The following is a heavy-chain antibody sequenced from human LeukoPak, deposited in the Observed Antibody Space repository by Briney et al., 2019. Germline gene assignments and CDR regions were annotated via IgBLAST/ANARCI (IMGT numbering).Heavy chain of an antibody. CDR1: GGSISSYY. D-gene: IGHD3/OR15-3a*01. Sequence: SETLSLTCTVSGGSISSYYWSWIRQPPGKGLEWIGYIYYSGSTNYNPSLKSRVTISVDTSKNQFSLKLNSVTPEDTAVYYCARVGTGYDAFDIWGQGTMVTVSS. J-gene: IGHJ3*02. V-gene: IGHV4-59*12. CDR3: ARVGTGYDAFDI. CDR2: IYYSGST.